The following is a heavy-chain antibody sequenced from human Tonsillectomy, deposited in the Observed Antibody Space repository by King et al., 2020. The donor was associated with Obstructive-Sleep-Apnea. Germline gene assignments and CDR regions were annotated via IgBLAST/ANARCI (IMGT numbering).Heavy chain of an antibody. D-gene: IGHD3-22*01. CDR3: ARTYYYDSSGYYGMDV. Sequence: QLVQSGAEVKKPGESLKISCKGSGYSFTNYWIGWVRQMPGKGLEWMGIIYPGDSDSRYSPSFQGQVTIPADKSISTAYLQWSSLRASDTAMYYCARTYYYDSSGYYGMDVWGQGTTVTVSS. V-gene: IGHV5-51*01. CDR2: IYPGDSDS. CDR1: GYSFTNYW. J-gene: IGHJ6*02.